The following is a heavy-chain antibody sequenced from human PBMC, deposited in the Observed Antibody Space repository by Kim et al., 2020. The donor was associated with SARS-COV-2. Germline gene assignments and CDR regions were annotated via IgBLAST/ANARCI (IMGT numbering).Heavy chain of an antibody. D-gene: IGHD6-6*01. J-gene: IGHJ4*02. Sequence: GGSLRLSCAASGLTFSGDWMCWVRQAPGKGLEWVATISRDGSQIDYADSVKGRFTISRDNAKNSLLLQMNSLRAEDTAVYYCSRNVLVWGQGILVTVSS. CDR2: ISRDGSQI. CDR3: SRNVLV. V-gene: IGHV3-7*01. CDR1: GLTFSGDW.